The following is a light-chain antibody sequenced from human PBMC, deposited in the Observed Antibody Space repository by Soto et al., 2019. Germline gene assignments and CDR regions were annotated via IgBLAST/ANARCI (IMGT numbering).Light chain of an antibody. J-gene: IGLJ3*02. Sequence: QSVLTQPPSVSGAPGQRVTISCTGSSSNIGADYDVHWYQQLPGTAPKLLIYGNSNRPSGVPDRFSGSKSGTSASLAITGLQAEDEADYYCQSYDSSLSAVVFGGGTKLTRP. V-gene: IGLV1-40*01. CDR1: SSNIGADYD. CDR2: GNS. CDR3: QSYDSSLSAVV.